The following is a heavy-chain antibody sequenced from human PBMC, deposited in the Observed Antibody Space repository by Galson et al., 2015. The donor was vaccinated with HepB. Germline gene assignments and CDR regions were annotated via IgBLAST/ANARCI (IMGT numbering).Heavy chain of an antibody. CDR3: ARSKSTVFYYYYYMDV. Sequence: TLSLTCTVSGGSISSGDYYWSWIRQPPGKGLEWIGYIYYSGSTYYNPSLKSRVTISVDTSKNQFSLKLSSVTAADTAEYYCARSKSTVFYYYYYMDVWGKGTTVTVSS. J-gene: IGHJ6*03. CDR1: GGSISSGDYY. V-gene: IGHV4-30-4*01. D-gene: IGHD4-17*01. CDR2: IYYSGST.